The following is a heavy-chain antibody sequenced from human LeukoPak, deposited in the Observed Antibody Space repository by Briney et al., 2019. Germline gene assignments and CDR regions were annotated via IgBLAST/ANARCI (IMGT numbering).Heavy chain of an antibody. Sequence: GGSLRLSCAASGFTFSSFAMSWVRQAPGKGLEWVSAISGSGGATYYADSVKGRFTISRDNSKNTLYLRMNSLRAEDTAVYYCAKVSRGIVAAMDVWGKGTTVTVSS. D-gene: IGHD6-25*01. CDR3: AKVSRGIVAAMDV. CDR1: GFTFSSFA. CDR2: ISGSGGAT. J-gene: IGHJ6*03. V-gene: IGHV3-23*01.